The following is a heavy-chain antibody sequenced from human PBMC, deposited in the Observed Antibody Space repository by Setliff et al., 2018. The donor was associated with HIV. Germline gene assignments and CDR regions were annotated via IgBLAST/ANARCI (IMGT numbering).Heavy chain of an antibody. Sequence: GASVKVSCKASGGAFSIFAFNWVRQAPGQGLEWMGGIIPIYGTANYAQGFLGRATITADGSSSTMELTSLRSEDTAVYYCASDSPTVRFEELSEHFYFYMDVWGRGTPVTVSS. CDR3: ASDSPTVRFEELSEHFYFYMDV. D-gene: IGHD3-10*01. CDR2: IIPIYGTA. V-gene: IGHV1-69*13. J-gene: IGHJ6*03. CDR1: GGAFSIFA.